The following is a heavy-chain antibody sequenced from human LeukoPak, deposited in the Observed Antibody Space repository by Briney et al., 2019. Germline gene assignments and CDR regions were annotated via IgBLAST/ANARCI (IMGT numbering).Heavy chain of an antibody. J-gene: IGHJ4*02. CDR2: ISGSGGST. D-gene: IGHD3-9*01. CDR3: AKDLYLTGYSFDY. Sequence: TGGSLRLSYAASGFTFSSHAMSWVRQAPGKGLEWVSAISGSGGSTYYADSVKGRFTISRDNSKNTLYLQMNSLRAEDTAVYYCAKDLYLTGYSFDYWGQGTLVTVSS. V-gene: IGHV3-23*01. CDR1: GFTFSSHA.